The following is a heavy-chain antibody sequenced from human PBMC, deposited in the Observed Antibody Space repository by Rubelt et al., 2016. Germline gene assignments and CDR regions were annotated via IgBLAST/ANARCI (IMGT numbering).Heavy chain of an antibody. CDR2: IKAGNGNT. CDR1: GYTFTSYA. D-gene: IGHD3-16*01. CDR3: AILRPLYHSDYFDY. J-gene: IGHJ4*02. V-gene: IGHV1-3*01. Sequence: QVQLVQSGAEVKKPGASVKVSCKASGYTFTSYAMHWVRQAPGQRLEWMGWIKAGNGNTKYSKKFLGGVAITRDTSAGTAYMGLSSLKSDDTAVYYCAILRPLYHSDYFDYWGQGTLVTVSS.